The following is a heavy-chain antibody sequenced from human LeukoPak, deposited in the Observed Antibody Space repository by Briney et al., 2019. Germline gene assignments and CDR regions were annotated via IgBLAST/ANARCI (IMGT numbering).Heavy chain of an antibody. CDR1: RFTFSSYG. D-gene: IGHD6-13*01. V-gene: IGHV3-30*02. CDR3: ARGYSSSWEDDY. CDR2: IRHDGSKK. J-gene: IGHJ4*02. Sequence: GGSLRLSCAASRFTFSSYGMHWVRQAPGKGLEWVAFIRHDGSKKYYADSVKGRFTISRDNSKNTLYLQMNSLRAEDTAVYYCARGYSSSWEDDYWGQGTLVTVSS.